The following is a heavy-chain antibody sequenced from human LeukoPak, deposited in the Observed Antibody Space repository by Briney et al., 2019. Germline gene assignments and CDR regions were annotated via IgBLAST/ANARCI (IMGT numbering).Heavy chain of an antibody. D-gene: IGHD3-10*01. V-gene: IGHV4-31*03. CDR2: XXXRGTS. Sequence: PSETLSLTCTVSGGSTSSGDYYWNWIRQHPGKGLEXXXYXXXRGTSNYNPSLRSRVTISVDTSNNQFSLRLSSVTAADTAVYYCTRIPTHYYGSGSYYGYFDSWGQGTLVTVSS. J-gene: IGHJ4*02. CDR3: TRIPTHYYGSGSYYGYFDS. CDR1: GGSTSSGDYY.